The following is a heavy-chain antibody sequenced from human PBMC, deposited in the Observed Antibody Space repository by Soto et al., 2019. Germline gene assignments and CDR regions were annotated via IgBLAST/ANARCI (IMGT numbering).Heavy chain of an antibody. V-gene: IGHV3-23*01. CDR3: AKADRWLQWSGLDY. Sequence: EVQLLESGGGLVQPGGSLRLSCVGSGFTFSSYVINWIRQSPGKGLEWLSSISGSGSTTFYSDAAKGRFTISRDNSKNTLYLQMNSLRVDDTAVYYCAKADRWLQWSGLDYWGQGTPVTVSS. CDR1: GFTFSSYV. D-gene: IGHD3-3*01. J-gene: IGHJ4*02. CDR2: ISGSGSTT.